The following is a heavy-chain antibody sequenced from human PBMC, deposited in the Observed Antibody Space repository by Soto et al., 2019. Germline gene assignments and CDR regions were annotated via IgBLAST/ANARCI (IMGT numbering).Heavy chain of an antibody. V-gene: IGHV1-46*01. CDR3: ARGARELPRTYYFDY. CDR1: EYTFTDYY. D-gene: IGHD1-26*01. J-gene: IGHJ4*02. CDR2: INPSGGST. Sequence: ASVKVSCKSSEYTFTDYYIHWVRQAPGQGLEWMGLINPSGGSTSYPQKFQGRVTLTRDTSTSTVYMELSSLRSEDTAVYYCARGARELPRTYYFDYWGQGTLVTVSS.